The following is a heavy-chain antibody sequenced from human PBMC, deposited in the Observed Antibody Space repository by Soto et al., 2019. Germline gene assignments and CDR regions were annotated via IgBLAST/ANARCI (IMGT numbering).Heavy chain of an antibody. CDR2: ISFDGTNK. CDR3: SRETPSFATWFDP. V-gene: IGHV3-30-3*01. Sequence: QVQLVESGGGVVLPGRSLTLSCAASGFTFRTYTMHWVRQAPGKGLYWLAVISFDGTNKYYGDSVKGRFTISRDNSKNTLYLHMNSLKSEDTAVYYCSRETPSFATWFDPRGQGTLVIVSS. J-gene: IGHJ5*02. CDR1: GFTFRTYT.